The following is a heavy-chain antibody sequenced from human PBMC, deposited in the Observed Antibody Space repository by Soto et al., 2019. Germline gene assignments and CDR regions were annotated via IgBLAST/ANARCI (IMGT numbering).Heavy chain of an antibody. CDR3: ACALSTQAAYYYYRDV. Sequence: QVQLVQSGAEVKKPGSSVKVSCKASGGTFSSYTISWVRQAPGHGREWMGRIIPILGIANYAQKFQGRVTITADNSTSTAYMELSSLRSEDTAVYYCACALSTQAAYYYYRDVLGKGTTVTVSS. J-gene: IGHJ6*03. D-gene: IGHD2-2*01. CDR1: GGTFSSYT. V-gene: IGHV1-69*02. CDR2: IIPILGIA.